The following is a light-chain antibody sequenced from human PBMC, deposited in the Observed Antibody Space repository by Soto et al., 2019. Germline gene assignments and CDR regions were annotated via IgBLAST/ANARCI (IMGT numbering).Light chain of an antibody. CDR1: QSVSSN. Sequence: EIVMTQSPATLSVSPGERATLSCRASQSVSSNLAWYQQKPGQAPRLLIYGASTRATGIPARFSGSGSGTAFTRTISSLQAEDFAVYYCQQYNNWLWTFGQGTKVEI. V-gene: IGKV3-15*01. J-gene: IGKJ1*01. CDR2: GAS. CDR3: QQYNNWLWT.